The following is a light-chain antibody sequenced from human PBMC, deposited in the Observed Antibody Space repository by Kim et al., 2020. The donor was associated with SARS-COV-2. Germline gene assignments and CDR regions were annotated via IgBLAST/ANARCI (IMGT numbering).Light chain of an antibody. CDR3: QQYNNWPLT. J-gene: IGKJ4*01. CDR2: TAS. V-gene: IGKV3-15*01. CDR1: QSINNN. Sequence: VSPGERATLSCRASQSINNNLAWYQQKPGQPPRLLTYTASTRATGIPARFSSSGSGTEFTLTISTLQSEDFAVYYCQQYNNWPLTFGGGTKVDIK.